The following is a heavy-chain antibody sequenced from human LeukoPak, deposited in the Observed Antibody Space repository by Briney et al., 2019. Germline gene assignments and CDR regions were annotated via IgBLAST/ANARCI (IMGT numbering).Heavy chain of an antibody. J-gene: IGHJ4*02. Sequence: PGGPLRLSVAPPGFRLGANGRTWFAQPPGKGREWVANIKGDGSETSYVTSVRGRFTISRDNAKNSLYLQMNNLRVEDTAVYYCAREEVKSFDNWGQGTLVTVSS. CDR1: GFRLGANG. CDR2: IKGDGSET. CDR3: AREEVKSFDN. V-gene: IGHV3-7*03.